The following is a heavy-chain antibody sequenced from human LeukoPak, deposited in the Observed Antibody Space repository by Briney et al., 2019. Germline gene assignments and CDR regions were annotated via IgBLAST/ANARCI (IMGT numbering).Heavy chain of an antibody. J-gene: IGHJ4*02. V-gene: IGHV1-2*06. CDR2: INPNSGGT. CDR3: ASLSSGWYKEFVDY. Sequence: ASVKVSCKASGYTFTGYYMHLVRQAPGQGLEWMGRINPNSGGTNYAQKFQGRVTMTRDTSISTAYMELSRLRSDDTAVYYCASLSSGWYKEFVDYWGQGTLVTVSS. CDR1: GYTFTGYY. D-gene: IGHD6-19*01.